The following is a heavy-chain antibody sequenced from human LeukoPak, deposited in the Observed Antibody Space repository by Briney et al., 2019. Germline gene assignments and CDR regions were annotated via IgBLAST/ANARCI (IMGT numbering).Heavy chain of an antibody. J-gene: IGHJ5*02. CDR2: IYYSGST. CDR3: ARGISSGWVFGNWFDP. V-gene: IGHV4-39*07. D-gene: IGHD6-19*01. Sequence: SETLSLTCTVSGGSISSSSYYWGWIRQPPGKGLEWIGSIYYSGSTYYNPSLKSRVTISVDTSKNQFSLKLSSVTAADTAVYYCARGISSGWVFGNWFDPWGQGTLVTVSS. CDR1: GGSISSSSYY.